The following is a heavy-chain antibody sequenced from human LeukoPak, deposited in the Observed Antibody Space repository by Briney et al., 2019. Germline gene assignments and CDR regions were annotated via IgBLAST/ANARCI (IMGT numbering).Heavy chain of an antibody. CDR2: IYYSGST. CDR1: GFSISSYY. Sequence: SETLSLTCTVSGFSISSYYWSWIRQPPGKGLEWIGYIYYSGSTDYNPSLKSRVTISVDTSRNQFSLRLSSVTAADTAVYYCARETPYSSSGKFDYWGQGTLVTVSS. CDR3: ARETPYSSSGKFDY. J-gene: IGHJ4*02. D-gene: IGHD6-6*01. V-gene: IGHV4-59*01.